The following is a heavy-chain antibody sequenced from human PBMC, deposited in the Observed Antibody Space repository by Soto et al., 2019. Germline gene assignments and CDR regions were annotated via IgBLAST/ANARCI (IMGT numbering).Heavy chain of an antibody. CDR1: GGSISSGDYY. V-gene: IGHV4-30-4*01. CDR2: IYYSGST. Sequence: QVQLQESGPGLVKPSQTLSLTCTVSGGSISSGDYYWSWIRQPPGKGLEWIGYIYYSGSTFYNPSLNCRVTISVDTSKNQFSLRLSSVAAADTAVYYCARSSANCSGGSCYSEGWFDPWGQGTLVTVSS. J-gene: IGHJ5*02. D-gene: IGHD2-15*01. CDR3: ARSSANCSGGSCYSEGWFDP.